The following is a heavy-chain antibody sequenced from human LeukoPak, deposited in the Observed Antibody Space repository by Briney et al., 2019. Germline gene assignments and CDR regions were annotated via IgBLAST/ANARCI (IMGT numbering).Heavy chain of an antibody. CDR1: GFTFSSYA. J-gene: IGHJ4*02. Sequence: GGSLRLSCVASGFTFSSYAMSWVRQSPGKGLEWVSGISGSGGATYSADSVKGRFTISRDNSKNTLYLQINSLRAEDTAVYYCAKEVADLTVAVPHGDYFDYWGQGTLVTVSS. V-gene: IGHV3-23*01. CDR2: ISGSGGAT. D-gene: IGHD6-19*01. CDR3: AKEVADLTVAVPHGDYFDY.